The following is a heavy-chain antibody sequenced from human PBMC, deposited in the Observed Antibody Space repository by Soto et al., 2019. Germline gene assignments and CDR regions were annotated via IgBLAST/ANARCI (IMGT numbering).Heavy chain of an antibody. J-gene: IGHJ6*02. Sequence: SQTLSLTCAISGDSVSSNSAAWNWIRQSPSRGLEWLGRTYYRSKWYNDYAVSVKSRITINPDTSKNQFSLQLNSVTPEDTAVYYCARGGYGGNGYYYYGMDVWGQGTTVTVSS. V-gene: IGHV6-1*01. CDR2: TYYRSKWYN. CDR3: ARGGYGGNGYYYYGMDV. CDR1: GDSVSSNSAA. D-gene: IGHD4-17*01.